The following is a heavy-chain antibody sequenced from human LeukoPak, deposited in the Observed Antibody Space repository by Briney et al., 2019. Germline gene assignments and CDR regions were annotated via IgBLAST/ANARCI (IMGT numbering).Heavy chain of an antibody. CDR2: IYYSGST. D-gene: IGHD6-19*01. Sequence: ETLSLSRALSRGSLCGYNWRWIRHTPRKGVERSGHIYYSGSTNYNPSLKSRVTISVDTSKNQFSLKLSSVAAADTAVYYCGRSLAVAGTPRAFQHWGQGTLVTVSS. CDR3: GRSLAVAGTPRAFQH. J-gene: IGHJ1*01. V-gene: IGHV4-59*08. CDR1: RGSLCGYN.